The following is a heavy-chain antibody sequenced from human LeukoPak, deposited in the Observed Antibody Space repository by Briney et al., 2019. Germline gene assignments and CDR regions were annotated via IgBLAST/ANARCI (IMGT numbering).Heavy chain of an antibody. CDR2: IYTSGST. CDR3: ARQIAAAGTYFDY. J-gene: IGHJ4*02. D-gene: IGHD6-13*01. CDR1: GGSIGSYY. Sequence: PSETLSLTCTVSGGSIGSYYWSWIRQPPGEELEWIGYIYTSGSTNYNPSLKSRVTISVDTSKNQFSLKLSSVTAADTAVYYCARQIAAAGTYFDYWGQGTLVTVSS. V-gene: IGHV4-4*09.